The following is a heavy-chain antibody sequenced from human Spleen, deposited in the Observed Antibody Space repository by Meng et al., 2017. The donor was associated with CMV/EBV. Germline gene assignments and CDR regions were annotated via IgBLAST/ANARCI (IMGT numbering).Heavy chain of an antibody. CDR2: ITDSGGTT. Sequence: LSLTCAASGFIFNIYGMNWVRQAPGKGLEWVSLITDSGGTTYYADSVKGRFTISRDNSKNTLYLQMNSLRAEDSAVYYCARDQMAYSSSWYVYWGQGTLVTVSS. V-gene: IGHV3-23*01. D-gene: IGHD6-13*01. CDR3: ARDQMAYSSSWYVY. J-gene: IGHJ4*02. CDR1: GFIFNIYG.